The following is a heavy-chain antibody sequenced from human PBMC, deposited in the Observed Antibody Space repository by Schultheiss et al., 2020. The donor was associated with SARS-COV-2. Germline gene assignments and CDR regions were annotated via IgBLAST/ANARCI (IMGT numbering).Heavy chain of an antibody. V-gene: IGHV1-18*04. D-gene: IGHD6-13*01. Sequence: ASVKVSCKASGYKFSDFYIHWVRQAPGQGLEWMGWISAYNGDTNYAQKVQGRVTLTTDTSTSTAYMELRSLRSDDTAVYYCAKLERSSWSNAFDYWGQGTLVTVSS. CDR3: AKLERSSWSNAFDY. CDR2: ISAYNGDT. CDR1: GYKFSDFY. J-gene: IGHJ4*02.